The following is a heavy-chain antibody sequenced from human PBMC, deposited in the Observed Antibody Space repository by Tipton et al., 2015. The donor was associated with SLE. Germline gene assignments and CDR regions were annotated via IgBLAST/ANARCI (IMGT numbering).Heavy chain of an antibody. V-gene: IGHV4-61*02. CDR2: IYNSGIT. D-gene: IGHD2-8*01. CDR3: ARGEASVLIRNCYFDY. J-gene: IGHJ4*01. CDR1: GDSSSSGSSS. Sequence: TLSLTCTVSGDSSSSGSSSWNWVRQPAGKGLEWIGLIYNSGITNYNPSLQSRVTLSVDMSKNQFSLRLSSVTAADTGVYYCARGEASVLIRNCYFDYWGQGSLVTVSS.